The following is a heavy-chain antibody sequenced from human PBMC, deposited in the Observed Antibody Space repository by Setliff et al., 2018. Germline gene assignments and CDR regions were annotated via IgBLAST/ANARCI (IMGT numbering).Heavy chain of an antibody. J-gene: IGHJ5*02. Sequence: SETLSLTCAVSGVSISDGHFWGWIRQPPGKGLEWIGSIDRTGNRYYNPSLKSRVTISVDTSKNQFSLKVSSVTAADTAVYYCARTTGSTHNWLDPWGPGTLVTVSS. D-gene: IGHD1-1*01. CDR2: IDRTGNR. CDR1: GVSISDGHF. V-gene: IGHV4-38-2*01. CDR3: ARTTGSTHNWLDP.